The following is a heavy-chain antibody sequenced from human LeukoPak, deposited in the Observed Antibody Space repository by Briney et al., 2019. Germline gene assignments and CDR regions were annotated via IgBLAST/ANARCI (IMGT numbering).Heavy chain of an antibody. J-gene: IGHJ4*02. V-gene: IGHV3-48*02. CDR2: ISGSGTTM. Sequence: GGSLRLSCAASGFTFSSNSMNWVRQAPGKGLEWLSYISGSGTTMYYADSVKGRFTISRDNAKNSLYLQMHGLRDEDTAVYYCARYCISTSCYSEIYYWGQGTLVTVSS. CDR3: ARYCISTSCYSEIYY. CDR1: GFTFSSNS. D-gene: IGHD2-2*02.